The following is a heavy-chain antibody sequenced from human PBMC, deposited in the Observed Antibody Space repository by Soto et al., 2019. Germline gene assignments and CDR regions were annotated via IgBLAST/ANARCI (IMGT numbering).Heavy chain of an antibody. J-gene: IGHJ4*02. CDR2: IWYDGSNK. D-gene: IGHD2-15*01. V-gene: IGHV3-33*01. CDR3: ARDQVGCSGGSCYSPPDY. Sequence: QVQLVESGGGVVQPGRSLRLSCAASGFTFSSYGMHWVRQAPGKGLEWVAVIWYDGSNKYYADSVKGRFTISRDNSKNTLYLQMNSLRAEDTAVYYCARDQVGCSGGSCYSPPDYWGQGTLVTVSS. CDR1: GFTFSSYG.